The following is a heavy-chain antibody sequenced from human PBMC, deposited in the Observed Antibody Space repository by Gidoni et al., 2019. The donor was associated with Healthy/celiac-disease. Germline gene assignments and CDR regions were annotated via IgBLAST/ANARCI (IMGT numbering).Heavy chain of an antibody. D-gene: IGHD6-19*01. J-gene: IGHJ4*02. CDR2: IWYDGSNK. CDR3: ARDNSGWFDY. V-gene: IGHV3-33*01. CDR1: GFTFSSYG. Sequence: QVQLVESGGGVVQPGRSLSLSCAASGFTFSSYGMHWVRQAPGKGLEWVAVIWYDGSNKYYADSVKGRFTISRDNSKNTLYLQMNSLRAEDTAVYYCARDNSGWFDYWGQGTLVTVSS.